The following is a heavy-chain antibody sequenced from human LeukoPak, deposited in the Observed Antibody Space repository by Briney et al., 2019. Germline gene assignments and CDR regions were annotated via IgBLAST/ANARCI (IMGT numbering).Heavy chain of an antibody. V-gene: IGHV1-69*05. Sequence: VASVKVSCKASVPTFTSYAINWARQAPGQGLEWMGGFIPIFGSPTYAQNFQGRVTFTTDESRYTAYMELINLKSDDTAVYYCAGFFYDSSGDAFDIWGQGTMVTVSS. CDR3: AGFFYDSSGDAFDI. D-gene: IGHD3-22*01. J-gene: IGHJ3*02. CDR1: VPTFTSYA. CDR2: FIPIFGSP.